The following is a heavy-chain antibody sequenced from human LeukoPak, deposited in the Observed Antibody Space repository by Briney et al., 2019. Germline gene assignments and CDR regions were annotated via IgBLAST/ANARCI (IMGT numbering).Heavy chain of an antibody. Sequence: GGSLRLSRAPSGVTVRSYIMNWVRPAPGKGLEWGSSITSSSGYIYNADVVKGRFTISRDNAKTTLYLQMNSLRAEDKAVYFCARDMKSMQQLARPVSVVDAFDIWGQGTMVTVSS. CDR3: ARDMKSMQQLARPVSVVDAFDI. V-gene: IGHV3-21*01. CDR1: GVTVRSYI. J-gene: IGHJ3*02. D-gene: IGHD6-13*01. CDR2: ITSSSGYI.